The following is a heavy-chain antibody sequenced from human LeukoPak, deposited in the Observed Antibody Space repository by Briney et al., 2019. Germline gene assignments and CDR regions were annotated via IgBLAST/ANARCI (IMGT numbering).Heavy chain of an antibody. CDR2: IWNDGSNK. CDR1: GFTVSNYY. CDR3: ARVHSTSRQTDAFDI. V-gene: IGHV3-33*08. Sequence: GGSLRLSCAASGFTVSNYYTNWVRQAPGKGLEWVAVIWNDGSNKYYADSVKGRFTISRDNSKNTLYLQMNSLRAEDTAVYYCARVHSTSRQTDAFDIWGQGTMVTVSS. J-gene: IGHJ3*02. D-gene: IGHD6-13*01.